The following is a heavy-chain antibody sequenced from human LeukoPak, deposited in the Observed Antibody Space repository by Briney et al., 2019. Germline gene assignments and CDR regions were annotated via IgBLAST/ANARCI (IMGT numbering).Heavy chain of an antibody. Sequence: SETLSLTCTVSGGSISSGGYYWSWIRQHPGKGLEWIGYIYYSGSTYYNPSLKSRVTISVDTSKNQFSLKLSSVTAADTAVYYCARGPPYDYVWGSYRPLYFDYWGQGTLVTVSS. D-gene: IGHD3-16*02. CDR1: GGSISSGGYY. V-gene: IGHV4-31*03. CDR2: IYYSGST. CDR3: ARGPPYDYVWGSYRPLYFDY. J-gene: IGHJ4*02.